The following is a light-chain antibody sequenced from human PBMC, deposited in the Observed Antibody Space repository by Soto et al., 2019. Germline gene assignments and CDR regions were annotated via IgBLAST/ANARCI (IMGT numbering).Light chain of an antibody. CDR2: DAS. Sequence: DIQMTQSPSTLSASVGDGVTITCRASQNISVWLAWYQQRPGKAPKFLIYDASSLETGVPSRFSGSGSGTEFPLPIRSMQPDDFATYYCQQYDSSSPTFGQGTKLEIK. CDR1: QNISVW. CDR3: QQYDSSSPT. V-gene: IGKV1-5*01. J-gene: IGKJ2*01.